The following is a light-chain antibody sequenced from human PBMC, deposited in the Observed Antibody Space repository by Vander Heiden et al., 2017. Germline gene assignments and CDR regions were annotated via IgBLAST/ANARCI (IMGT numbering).Light chain of an antibody. J-gene: IGLJ2*01. CDR1: SLRSYY. Sequence: SSELTQDPAVSVALGQTVRITCQGDSLRSYYASWYQQKPGQAPLLVVYGKNNRHAGIPVRFSGSTSGITAAFTTTGAQAEEEADYYCHSPDSSGNHLVFGGGTKLTVL. CDR2: GKN. CDR3: HSPDSSGNHLV. V-gene: IGLV3-19*01.